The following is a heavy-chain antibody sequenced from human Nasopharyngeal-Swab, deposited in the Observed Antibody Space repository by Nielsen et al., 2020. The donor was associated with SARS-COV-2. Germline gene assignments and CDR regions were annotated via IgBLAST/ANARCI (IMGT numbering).Heavy chain of an antibody. V-gene: IGHV3-23*01. Sequence: GESLKISCAASGFTFSNYWMHWVRQAPGKGLVWVSAISGSGSGTYYADSVKGRFTISRDNSKNTLYLQMNSLRAEDTAVYYCAKRPRIVVAGTGYYFDYWGQGTLVTVSS. CDR3: AKRPRIVVAGTGYYFDY. CDR1: GFTFSNYW. D-gene: IGHD6-19*01. J-gene: IGHJ4*02. CDR2: ISGSGSGT.